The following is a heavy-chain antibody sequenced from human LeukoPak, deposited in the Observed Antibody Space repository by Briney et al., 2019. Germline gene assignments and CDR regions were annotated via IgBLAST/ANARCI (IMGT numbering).Heavy chain of an antibody. CDR3: ARHGPVSGYLSPFDL. J-gene: IGHJ2*01. D-gene: IGHD3-22*01. CDR2: IYSTGTT. Sequence: SETLSLTCTVSGGSISRSAYYWGWIRQPPGKGLEWIGTIYSTGTTYYSPSLKSRVTISVGTSKNHLSLKLRSATAADTAVYYCARHGPVSGYLSPFDLWGRGTLVTVSS. V-gene: IGHV4-39*01. CDR1: GGSISRSAYY.